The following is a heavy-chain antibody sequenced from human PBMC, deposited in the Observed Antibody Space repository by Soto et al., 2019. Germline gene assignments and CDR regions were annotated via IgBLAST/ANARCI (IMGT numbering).Heavy chain of an antibody. Sequence: KPSETLSLTCTVSGISVSTSDYYWGWVRQPPGKGLDRIGNIYYSGSTFYNPSLRSRVTLSVDTSKNQFSLRLNSVTAADTAVYFCAGFVVPASRNSDFDYWGQGTLVTVSS. CDR3: AGFVVPASRNSDFDY. J-gene: IGHJ4*02. D-gene: IGHD2-15*01. V-gene: IGHV4-39*01. CDR2: IYYSGST. CDR1: GISVSTSDYY.